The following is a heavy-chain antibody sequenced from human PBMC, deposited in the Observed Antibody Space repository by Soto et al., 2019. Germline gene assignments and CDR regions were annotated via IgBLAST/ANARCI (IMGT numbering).Heavy chain of an antibody. CDR3: ARSGTYYDFWSGSATYYY. Sequence: GGSLRLSCAASGFTFSSYWMSWVRQAPGKGLEWVANIKQDGSEKYYVDSVKGRFTISRDNAKNSLYLQMNSLRAEDTAVYYCARSGTYYDFWSGSATYYYWGQGTLVTVSS. CDR1: GFTFSSYW. J-gene: IGHJ4*02. V-gene: IGHV3-7*01. CDR2: IKQDGSEK. D-gene: IGHD3-3*01.